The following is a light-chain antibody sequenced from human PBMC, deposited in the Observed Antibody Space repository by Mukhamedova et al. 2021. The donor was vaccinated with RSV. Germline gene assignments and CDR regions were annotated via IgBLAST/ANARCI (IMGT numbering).Light chain of an antibody. CDR3: QQSYIAPIT. Sequence: WYQRRVHGRAPILLIYAAAVLHDGVPSRFRGSGSGTNFTLTITSLQAEDFATYYCQQSYIAPITFGHGTRLDIK. CDR2: AAA. J-gene: IGKJ5*01. V-gene: IGKV1-39*01.